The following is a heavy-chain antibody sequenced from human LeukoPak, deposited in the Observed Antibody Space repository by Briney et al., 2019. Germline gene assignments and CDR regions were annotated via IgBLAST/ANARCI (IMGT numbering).Heavy chain of an antibody. V-gene: IGHV3-23*01. CDR1: GVSFSAYA. CDR2: IRGNSERT. J-gene: IGHJ4*02. D-gene: IGHD6-19*01. CDR3: AREQSGTRGWYTVDY. Sequence: GGSLRLSCVASGVSFSAYAITWVRQAPGKGMEWVSAIRGNSERTYYADSVRGRFTISRDNSKDTSYLQISSLRVEDTAVYYCAREQSGTRGWYTVDYWGQGTLVAVSS.